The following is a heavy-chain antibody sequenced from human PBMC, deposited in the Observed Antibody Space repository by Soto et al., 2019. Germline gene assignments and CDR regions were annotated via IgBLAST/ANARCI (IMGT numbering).Heavy chain of an antibody. CDR2: ISGSGGST. D-gene: IGHD6-13*01. J-gene: IGHJ4*02. V-gene: IGHV3-23*01. Sequence: EVQLLESGGGLVQPGGSLRLSCAASGFTFSNYAATWVRQAPGKELEWVSTISGSGGSTYYADSVKGRFTISRDNSKNTLYLQMNSLRAEDTAVYYCAKDQGSSWYEIDYWGQGTLVTVSS. CDR3: AKDQGSSWYEIDY. CDR1: GFTFSNYA.